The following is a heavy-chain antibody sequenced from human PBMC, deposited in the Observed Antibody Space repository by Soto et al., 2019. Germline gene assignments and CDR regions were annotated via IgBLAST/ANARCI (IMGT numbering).Heavy chain of an antibody. CDR3: ARQRIAVAGETYYYGMDV. D-gene: IGHD6-19*01. CDR1: GYTFTSYG. J-gene: IGHJ6*02. V-gene: IGHV1-18*04. CDR2: ISAYNGNT. Sequence: ASVKVSCKASGYTFTSYGISWVRQAPGQGLEWMGWISAYNGNTNYAQELQGRVTMTTDTSTSTAYMELRSLRSDDTAVYYCARQRIAVAGETYYYGMDVWGQGTTVTVSS.